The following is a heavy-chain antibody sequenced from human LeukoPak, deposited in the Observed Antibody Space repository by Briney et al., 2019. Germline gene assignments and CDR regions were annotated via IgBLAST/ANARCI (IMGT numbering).Heavy chain of an antibody. D-gene: IGHD3-22*01. J-gene: IGHJ4*02. CDR2: IRHDGSEE. CDR1: RFTFSSYW. Sequence: GGSLRLSCAASRFTFSSYWMSWVRQAPGKGLEWVANIRHDGSEEYYLDSVKGRFTISRDNAKNSLFLQMNSLRAEDTAVYYCARDRMYYHDNSGYYDYWGQGKLVTVSS. V-gene: IGHV3-7*01. CDR3: ARDRMYYHDNSGYYDY.